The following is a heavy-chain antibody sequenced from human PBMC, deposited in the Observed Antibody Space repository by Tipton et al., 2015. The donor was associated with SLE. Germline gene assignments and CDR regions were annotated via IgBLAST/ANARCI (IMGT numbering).Heavy chain of an antibody. CDR2: IYAGGTT. D-gene: IGHD4-23*01. Sequence: TLSLTCTVSGGSIGTHYWSWIRQSAVKGLEYIGRIYAGGTTNYHPPLKSRVTMSVDTSKNQFSLRLTSVTAADTAVYYCARPRGYSRSNWYFDLWGRGTLVTVSS. CDR1: GGSIGTHY. V-gene: IGHV4-4*07. CDR3: ARPRGYSRSNWYFDL. J-gene: IGHJ2*01.